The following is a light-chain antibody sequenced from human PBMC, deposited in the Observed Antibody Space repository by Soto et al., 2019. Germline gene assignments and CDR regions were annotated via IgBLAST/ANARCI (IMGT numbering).Light chain of an antibody. CDR1: QSVSSY. V-gene: IGKV3-11*01. CDR3: QQRSNWPPGT. J-gene: IGKJ3*01. Sequence: EIVLTQFPATLSLSPGERATLSCRASQSVSSYLAWYQQKPGQAPRLLIYDASNRATGIPARFSGSGSGTDFTLTISSIGPEDSAVYYCQQRSNWPPGTFGPGTKVDIK. CDR2: DAS.